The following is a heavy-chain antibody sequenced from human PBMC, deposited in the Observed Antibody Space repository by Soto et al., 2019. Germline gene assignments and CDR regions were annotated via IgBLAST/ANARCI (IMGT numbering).Heavy chain of an antibody. J-gene: IGHJ4*02. V-gene: IGHV4-4*02. CDR3: ARSRGYYDSSGYSYY. D-gene: IGHD3-22*01. CDR2: IYHGGST. CDR1: GGSISSSNW. Sequence: QVQLQESGPGLVKPSGSLSLTCAVSGGSISSSNWWSWVRQPPGNGLEWIGEIYHGGSTNYEPSLKSRATITVDKSKNQFSLKLSSVTAADTAVYYCARSRGYYDSSGYSYYWGQGTLVTVSS.